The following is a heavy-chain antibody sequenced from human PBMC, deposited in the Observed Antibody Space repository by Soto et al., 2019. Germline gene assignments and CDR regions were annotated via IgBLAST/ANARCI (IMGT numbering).Heavy chain of an antibody. CDR2: INHSGST. J-gene: IGHJ6*02. CDR3: ARGHILTGYHHYYGMDV. D-gene: IGHD3-9*01. CDR1: GGSISSYY. Sequence: PSENLSLTCTVSGGSISSYYWCWIRQPPGKGLEWIGEINHSGSTNYNPSLKSRVTMSVDTSKNQFSLKLSSVTAADTAVYYCARGHILTGYHHYYGMDVWGQGITVTVSS. V-gene: IGHV4-34*01.